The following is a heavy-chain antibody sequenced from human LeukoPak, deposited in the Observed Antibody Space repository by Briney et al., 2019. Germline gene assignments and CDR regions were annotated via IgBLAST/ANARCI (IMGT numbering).Heavy chain of an antibody. Sequence: SETLSLTCAVYGGSFSGYYWSWIRQPPGKGLEWIGEINHSGSTNYNPSLKSRVTISVDTSKNQFSLKLSSVTAADTAVYYCALGYCSGGSCQPSYYFDYWGQGTLVTVSS. V-gene: IGHV4-34*01. J-gene: IGHJ4*02. CDR1: GGSFSGYY. CDR2: INHSGST. CDR3: ALGYCSGGSCQPSYYFDY. D-gene: IGHD2-15*01.